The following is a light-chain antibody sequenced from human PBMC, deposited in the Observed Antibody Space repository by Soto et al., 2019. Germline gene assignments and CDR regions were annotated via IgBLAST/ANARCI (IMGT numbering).Light chain of an antibody. CDR1: QSVNSN. CDR2: GAS. CDR3: QQYDSGPPLT. J-gene: IGKJ4*01. Sequence: EIVMTQSPPTLSVSPGDGATLSCRASQSVNSNLAWYQQKPGQAPRLLIYGASRRAMHIPARFSGSGSGTEFTLTISGLQSEDFAVYYCQQYDSGPPLTFGGGTKLDIK. V-gene: IGKV3-15*01.